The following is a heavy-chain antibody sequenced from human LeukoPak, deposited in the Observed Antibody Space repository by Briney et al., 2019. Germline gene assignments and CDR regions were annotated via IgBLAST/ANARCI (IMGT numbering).Heavy chain of an antibody. CDR2: ISSSSSYI. D-gene: IGHD4-17*01. J-gene: IGHJ6*02. V-gene: IGHV3-21*01. CDR3: ARGGSYGDYSRV. CDR1: GFTFSSYS. Sequence: GGSLRLSCTASGFTFSSYSMNWVRQAPGKGLEWVSSISSSSSYIYYADSVKGRFTISRDNAKNSLYLQMNSLRAEDTAVYYCARGGSYGDYSRVWGQGTTVTVSS.